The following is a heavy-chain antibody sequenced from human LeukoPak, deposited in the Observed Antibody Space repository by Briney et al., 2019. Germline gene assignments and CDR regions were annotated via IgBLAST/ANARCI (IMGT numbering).Heavy chain of an antibody. CDR3: ARGPTSGQAFDY. D-gene: IGHD3-3*01. Sequence: PGGSLRLSCAASGFTFRTSGMNWVRQAPGKGLEWVASIREDGSQKTSVDSVRGRFTISRDNAKNSVYLQMDSLRAEDTAVYYCARGPTSGQAFDYWGQGTLVSVSS. CDR1: GFTFRTSG. J-gene: IGHJ4*02. CDR2: IREDGSQK. V-gene: IGHV3-7*01.